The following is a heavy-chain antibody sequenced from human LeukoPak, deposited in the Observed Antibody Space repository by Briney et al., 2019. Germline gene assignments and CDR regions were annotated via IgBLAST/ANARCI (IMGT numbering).Heavy chain of an antibody. CDR3: AGDTGPLTSLFEY. Sequence: ASVKVSCKASGYTFTEYYIHWMRQAPGQGPEWMGWINPNSGDTKYTQKFQGRVTMTRDTSISTVYMELKRLRSDDTPVYYCAGDTGPLTSLFEYWGQGTLVPVSS. CDR1: GYTFTEYY. CDR2: INPNSGDT. J-gene: IGHJ4*02. V-gene: IGHV1-2*02. D-gene: IGHD2-21*02.